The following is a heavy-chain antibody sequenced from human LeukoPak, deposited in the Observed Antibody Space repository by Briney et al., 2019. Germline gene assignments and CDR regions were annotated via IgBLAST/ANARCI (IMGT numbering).Heavy chain of an antibody. D-gene: IGHD6-13*01. Sequence: PGGSLRLSCAASGSTFSSYAMSWVRQAPGKGLEWVSAISGSGGSTYYADSVKGRFTISRDNAKNSLYLQMNSLRAEDTAVYYCARGWGFDPWGQGTLVTVSS. CDR1: GSTFSSYA. V-gene: IGHV3-23*01. CDR2: ISGSGGST. J-gene: IGHJ5*02. CDR3: ARGWGFDP.